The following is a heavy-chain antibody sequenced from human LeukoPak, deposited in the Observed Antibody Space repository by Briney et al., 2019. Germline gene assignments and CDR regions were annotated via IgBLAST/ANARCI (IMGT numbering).Heavy chain of an antibody. D-gene: IGHD3-10*01. CDR3: AKGHYYGSGSLDY. V-gene: IGHV3-53*01. CDR2: IYSGGST. Sequence: PGGSLRLSCAASGFTVSSNYMSWVRQAPGKGLEWVSVIYSGGSTYYADSVKGQFTISRDNSKNTLYVQMNSLRAEDTAVYYCAKGHYYGSGSLDYWGQGTLVTVSS. CDR1: GFTVSSNY. J-gene: IGHJ4*02.